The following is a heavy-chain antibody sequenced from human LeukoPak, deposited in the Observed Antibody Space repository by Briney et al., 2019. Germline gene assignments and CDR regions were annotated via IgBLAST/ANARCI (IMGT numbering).Heavy chain of an antibody. CDR2: IFYSGKT. D-gene: IGHD5-24*01. CDR1: VGSISSYY. Sequence: SETLSLTCTVSVGSISSYYWSWIRQPPRKGLEGSGYIFYSGKTNYNPSRKGRITISVSQFKDLFSLKLNPLTTSATAYYYCWRFPQGGFNYFDYWGQGALVTVSS. J-gene: IGHJ4*02. V-gene: IGHV4-59*01. CDR3: WRFPQGGFNYFDY.